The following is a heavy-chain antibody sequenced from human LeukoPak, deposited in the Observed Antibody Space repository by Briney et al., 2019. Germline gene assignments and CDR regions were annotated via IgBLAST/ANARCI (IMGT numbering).Heavy chain of an antibody. Sequence: PGGSLRLSCAASGFTFSSYSMNWVRRAPGKGLEWVSHITASGTAMFYADSVKGRFTISRDNAKNSLYLQMNSLSAEDTAVYYCARRYFDYWGQGTLVTVSS. CDR1: GFTFSSYS. D-gene: IGHD2-15*01. V-gene: IGHV3-48*04. CDR2: ITASGTAM. J-gene: IGHJ4*02. CDR3: ARRYFDY.